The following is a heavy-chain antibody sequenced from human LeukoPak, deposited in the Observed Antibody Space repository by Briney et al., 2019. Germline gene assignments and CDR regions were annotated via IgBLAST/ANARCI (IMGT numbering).Heavy chain of an antibody. J-gene: IGHJ4*02. CDR3: ARDLAGYNSFDY. CDR2: IWYDGTNK. D-gene: IGHD5-24*01. V-gene: IGHV3-33*01. CDR1: GFTFSSYG. Sequence: PGGSLRLSCAASGFTFSSYGMHWVRQAPGKGLEWVALIWYDGTNKYYADSVKGRFTISRDNSKNTLFLQMNSLRAEDTAVYYCARDLAGYNSFDYWGQGTLVTVSS.